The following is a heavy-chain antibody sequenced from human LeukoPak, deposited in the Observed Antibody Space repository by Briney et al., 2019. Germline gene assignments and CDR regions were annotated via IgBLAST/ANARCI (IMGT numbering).Heavy chain of an antibody. CDR2: INHSGST. D-gene: IGHD2-21*01. J-gene: IGHJ4*02. V-gene: IGHV4-34*01. Sequence: SETLSLTCAVYGGSFSGYYWSWIRQPPGKGLEWIGEINHSGSTNYNPSLKSRVTISVDTSKNQFSLKLSSVTAADTAVYYCARDKTPVVIDYWGQGTLVTVSS. CDR3: ARDKTPVVIDY. CDR1: GGSFSGYY.